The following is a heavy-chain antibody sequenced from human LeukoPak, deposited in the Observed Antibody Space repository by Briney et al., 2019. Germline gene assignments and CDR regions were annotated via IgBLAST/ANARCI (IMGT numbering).Heavy chain of an antibody. J-gene: IGHJ4*02. CDR1: GFTFSSYG. CDR2: ISYDGSNK. D-gene: IGHD6-19*01. Sequence: GGSLRLSCAASGFTFSSYGMHWVRQAPGKGLEWVAVISYDGSNKYYADSVKGRFTISRDNAKNSLYLQMNSLRAEDTAVYYCARDHTSGWTDILYYFDYWGQGTLVTVSS. V-gene: IGHV3-30*03. CDR3: ARDHTSGWTDILYYFDY.